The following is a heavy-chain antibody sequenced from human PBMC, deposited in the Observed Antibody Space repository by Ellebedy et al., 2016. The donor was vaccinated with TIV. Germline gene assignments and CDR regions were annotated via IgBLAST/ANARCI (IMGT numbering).Heavy chain of an antibody. Sequence: AASVKVSCKASGGTFSSYAISWVRQAPGQGLEWLGGFIPILGIANYAQKFQGRVTITADKSTSTAYMELSSLRSEDTAVYYWARDGTAYSSSWYGDYWGQGTLVTVSS. J-gene: IGHJ4*02. V-gene: IGHV1-69*10. CDR1: GGTFSSYA. CDR3: ARDGTAYSSSWYGDY. CDR2: FIPILGIA. D-gene: IGHD6-13*01.